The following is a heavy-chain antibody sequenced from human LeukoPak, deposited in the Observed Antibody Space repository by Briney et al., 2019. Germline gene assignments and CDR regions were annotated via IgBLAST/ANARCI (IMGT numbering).Heavy chain of an antibody. CDR1: GGSISSYY. V-gene: IGHV4-59*01. Sequence: PSETLSLTCTVSGGSISSYYWSWIRQPPGKGLECIGYIYYSGSTNYNPSLKSRVTISVDTSKNQFSLKLSSVTAADTAVYYCARDRSDYVWGSNDAFDIWGQGTMVTVSS. D-gene: IGHD3-16*01. CDR2: IYYSGST. CDR3: ARDRSDYVWGSNDAFDI. J-gene: IGHJ3*02.